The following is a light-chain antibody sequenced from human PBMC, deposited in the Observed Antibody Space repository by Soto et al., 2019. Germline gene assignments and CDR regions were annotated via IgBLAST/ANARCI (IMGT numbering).Light chain of an antibody. CDR1: QSLIHSDGNTY. V-gene: IGKV2-30*02. J-gene: IGKJ3*01. CDR2: HVS. CDR3: MQGRHWPYT. Sequence: DVVVTQSPLSLPVTLGQPASISCRSSQSLIHSDGNTYLHWFQQRPDQSPRRLIYHVSTRDSGVPDRFSGSGSGTDFTLEISRVDAKDVGVYYCMQGRHWPYTFGPGTTVDIK.